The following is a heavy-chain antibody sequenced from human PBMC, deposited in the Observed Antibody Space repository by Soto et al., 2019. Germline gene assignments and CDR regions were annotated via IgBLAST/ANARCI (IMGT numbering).Heavy chain of an antibody. Sequence: SETLSLTCTVSADAVSIDYYCWTWIRQPPGKGLEWIGYICSGGSTNYNPSLKSRVTISLDTSRNQFSLKLTSVTAAETAVYYCARDIRGYSRAFDYWGQGMLVTVSS. J-gene: IGHJ4*02. V-gene: IGHV4-61*01. CDR2: ICSGGST. CDR1: ADAVSIDYYC. CDR3: ARDIRGYSRAFDY. D-gene: IGHD5-18*01.